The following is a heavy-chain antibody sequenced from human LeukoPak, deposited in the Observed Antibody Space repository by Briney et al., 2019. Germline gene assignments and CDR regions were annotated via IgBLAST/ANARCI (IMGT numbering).Heavy chain of an antibody. J-gene: IGHJ3*02. CDR2: ISAYNGNT. V-gene: IGHV1-18*01. Sequence: ASVKVSCKASGYTFTSYAMNWVRQAPGQGLEWMGWISAYNGNTNYAQKLQGRVTMTTDTSTSTAYMELRSLRSDDTAVYYCARDIVVAVAAPDAFDIWGQGTMVTVSS. CDR1: GYTFTSYA. CDR3: ARDIVVAVAAPDAFDI. D-gene: IGHD6-19*01.